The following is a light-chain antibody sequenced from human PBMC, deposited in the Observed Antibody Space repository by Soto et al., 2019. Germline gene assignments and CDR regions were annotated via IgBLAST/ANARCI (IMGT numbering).Light chain of an antibody. V-gene: IGKV3-15*01. Sequence: ETVITQTPVTLSVPPGERATLSCSTSQSVANSYLAWYQQKPGQPPRLLIFGASTRAAGIPARFSGSGSGTEFTLTISSLQPDDLATYYCQQYNSDSRTFGQGTKVDIK. CDR3: QQYNSDSRT. J-gene: IGKJ1*01. CDR2: GAS. CDR1: QSVANSY.